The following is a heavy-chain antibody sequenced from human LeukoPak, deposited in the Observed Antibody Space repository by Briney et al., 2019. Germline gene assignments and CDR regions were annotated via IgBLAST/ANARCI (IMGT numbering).Heavy chain of an antibody. CDR1: GGSVSDYY. J-gene: IGHJ6*03. Sequence: SETLSLTCTISGGSVSDYYWSWIRQSPGKGLEWIGYIYHTGSTSYNPSLKSRVTISVDTSKNQFSLKLSSVSAADTAVYFCARYGISSEDYHMDVWGKGTTVTVSS. CDR2: IYHTGST. D-gene: IGHD3-10*01. V-gene: IGHV4-59*02. CDR3: ARYGISSEDYHMDV.